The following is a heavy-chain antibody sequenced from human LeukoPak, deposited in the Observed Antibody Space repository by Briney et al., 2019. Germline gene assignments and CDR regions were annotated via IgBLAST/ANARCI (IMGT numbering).Heavy chain of an antibody. CDR3: AREFPSSPLTGTTDAFDI. CDR2: IYYSGST. V-gene: IGHV4-59*12. Sequence: MTSETLSLTCTVSGGSISSYYWSWIRQPPGKGLEWIGYIYYSGSTNYNPSLKSRVTISVDTSKNQFSLKLNSVTAADTAVYYCAREFPSSPLTGTTDAFDIWGQGTMVTVSS. J-gene: IGHJ3*02. D-gene: IGHD1-20*01. CDR1: GGSISSYY.